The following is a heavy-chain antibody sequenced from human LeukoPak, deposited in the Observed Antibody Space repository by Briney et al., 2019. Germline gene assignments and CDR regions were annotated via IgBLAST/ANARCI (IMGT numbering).Heavy chain of an antibody. D-gene: IGHD6-19*01. CDR1: GFTFSGYA. J-gene: IGHJ4*02. V-gene: IGHV3-23*01. CDR3: AKDPEYSSGWYLDY. CDR2: ISGSGGST. Sequence: GGSLRLSCAASGFTFSGYAMSWVRQAPGKGLEWVSAISGSGGSTYYADSMKGRITISRDNSKNTLNLQMSSLRAEDTAVYYCAKDPEYSSGWYLDYWGQGTLVTVSS.